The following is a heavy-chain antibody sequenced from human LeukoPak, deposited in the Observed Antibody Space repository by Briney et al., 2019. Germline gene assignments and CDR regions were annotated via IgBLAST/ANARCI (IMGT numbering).Heavy chain of an antibody. CDR1: GGSISSYY. J-gene: IGHJ4*02. CDR2: IYYSGNT. CDR3: ARGVYIAAAQYGY. D-gene: IGHD6-13*01. V-gene: IGHV4-59*01. Sequence: PETLSLTCTLSGGSISSYYWSWVRQPPGKGLEWIGYIYYSGNTNDNPSLKSRVTISVDTSKNQFSLKLRSVTAADTVVYYCARGVYIAAAQYGYGGEGTLVTVST.